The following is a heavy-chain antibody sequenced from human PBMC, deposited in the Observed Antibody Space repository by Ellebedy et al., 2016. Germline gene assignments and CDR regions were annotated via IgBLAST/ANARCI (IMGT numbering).Heavy chain of an antibody. CDR3: TREAGGSFVDS. V-gene: IGHV3-48*04. CDR2: ISSSGSLK. J-gene: IGHJ4*02. Sequence: GGSLRLSXAVSGFTFSSYSFNWIRQAPGKGLEWVSHISSSGSLKFYADSLRDRFTISRDNAKNLLHLQMNSLTAEDTAVYFCTREAGGSFVDSWGQGVLVPVAS. D-gene: IGHD1-26*01. CDR1: GFTFSSYS.